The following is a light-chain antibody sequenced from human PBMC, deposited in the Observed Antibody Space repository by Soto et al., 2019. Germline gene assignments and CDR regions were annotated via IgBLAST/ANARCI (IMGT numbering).Light chain of an antibody. V-gene: IGKV3-15*01. CDR1: QSVSSN. CDR3: QQRSNWPSIT. J-gene: IGKJ5*01. Sequence: EIVMTQSPATLSVSPGERATLSCRASQSVSSNLAWYQQKPGQAPRLLIYGASTRATGIPARFSGSGSGTEFTLTISSLQPEDSAVYFCQQRSNWPSITVGQGTRLEIK. CDR2: GAS.